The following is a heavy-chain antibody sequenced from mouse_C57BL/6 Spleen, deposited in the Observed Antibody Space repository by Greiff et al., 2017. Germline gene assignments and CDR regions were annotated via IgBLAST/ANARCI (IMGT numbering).Heavy chain of an antibody. D-gene: IGHD4-1*01. CDR1: GFTITDYY. J-gene: IGHJ4*01. Sequence: VKLMESGGGLVQPGGSLSLSCAASGFTITDYYMSWVRQPPGKALEWLGFIRNKANGYTTEYTASVKVRFTISRDNSQSILYLQMNALRAKDSATYYCARSLLNWAYYYAMGYWGQRPSVTVSS. V-gene: IGHV7-3*01. CDR3: ARSLLNWAYYYAMGY. CDR2: IRNKANGYTT.